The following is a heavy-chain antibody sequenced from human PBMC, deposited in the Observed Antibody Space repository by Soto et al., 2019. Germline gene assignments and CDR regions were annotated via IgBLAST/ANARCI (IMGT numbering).Heavy chain of an antibody. CDR3: ARDGGPDKLLSYSMDV. Sequence: QVQLQESGPGVVKSSDTLSLTCTVSGGSIGHYYWSWIRRPPGRGLQWIGYVYHTGTTTYSPSLKSRVTISVDTSKNQVSLRLNSVTAADTAVYYCARDGGPDKLLSYSMDVWGQVTAVTVSS. D-gene: IGHD3-16*01. V-gene: IGHV4-59*01. J-gene: IGHJ6*02. CDR2: VYHTGTT. CDR1: GGSIGHYY.